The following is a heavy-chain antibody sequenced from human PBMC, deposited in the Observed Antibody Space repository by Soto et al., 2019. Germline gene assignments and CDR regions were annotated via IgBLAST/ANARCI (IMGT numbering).Heavy chain of an antibody. CDR1: GFTFTSDS. CDR2: ISSHGRDI. V-gene: IGHV3-21*06. CDR3: ARGAALAGKLDL. J-gene: IGHJ4*02. D-gene: IGHD6-19*01. Sequence: GGSLRLSCEASGFTFTSDSMTWVRQAPGRGLEWVSSISSHGRDIFYADSVKGRFTISRDNAKDSLHLQMNSLTGEDSAVYYCARGAALAGKLDLWGQGTLVTVSS.